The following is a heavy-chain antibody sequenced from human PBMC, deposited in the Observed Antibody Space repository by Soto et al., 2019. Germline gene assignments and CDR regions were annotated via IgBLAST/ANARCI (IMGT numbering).Heavy chain of an antibody. CDR2: IHYSGST. V-gene: IGHV4-59*01. CDR3: ARAFTESKRDYDLFDA. D-gene: IGHD3-16*01. Sequence: SETLSLTCTVSGGSISTYYWSWIRQPPGKGLEWIGYIHYSGSTHYNPSLKSRVTISVDTPKNQFSLKLNSVTAADTAVYYCARAFTESKRDYDLFDAWGQGTLVTVSS. CDR1: GGSISTYY. J-gene: IGHJ4*02.